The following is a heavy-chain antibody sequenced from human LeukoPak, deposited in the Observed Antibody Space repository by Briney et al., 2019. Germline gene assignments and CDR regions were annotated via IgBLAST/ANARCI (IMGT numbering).Heavy chain of an antibody. CDR1: GYTFTGYY. J-gene: IGHJ4*02. Sequence: ASVKVTCKASGYTFTGYYIHWVRQAPGQGLEWMGWIKPSSGGTNYAQKFQGRVTMTRDTSISTAYMELRRLRSDDTAMYYCARDSGSGNYYDSWGQGTLVTVSS. V-gene: IGHV1-2*02. CDR2: IKPSSGGT. CDR3: ARDSGSGNYYDS. D-gene: IGHD3-10*01.